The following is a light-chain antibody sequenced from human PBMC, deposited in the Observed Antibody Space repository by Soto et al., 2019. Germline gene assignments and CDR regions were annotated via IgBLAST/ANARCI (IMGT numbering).Light chain of an antibody. Sequence: EIVLTQSPGTLSLSPGERATLSCRASQSVSNNYLAWYQQKPGQAPRLLVYGASRRAPGIPDRFSGSGSGTDLTLTITRLEPEDFAVYYCQQYGTSPRTFGQGTKLEIK. J-gene: IGKJ2*01. CDR3: QQYGTSPRT. CDR1: QSVSNNY. V-gene: IGKV3-20*01. CDR2: GAS.